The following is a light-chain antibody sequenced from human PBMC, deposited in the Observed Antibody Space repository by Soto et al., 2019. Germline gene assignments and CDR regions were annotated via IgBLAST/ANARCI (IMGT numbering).Light chain of an antibody. V-gene: IGKV4-1*01. J-gene: IGKJ3*01. CDR2: WAS. Sequence: DIVMTQSPDSLAVSLGERATINCKSSQSILYSSNNKNYLAWYQQKPGQPPKLLIYWASTRESGVPDRFSGSGSGTDFTLTISSLQAEDVAACYCQQYYLTPFAFGPGTKVDI. CDR1: QSILYSSNNKNY. CDR3: QQYYLTPFA.